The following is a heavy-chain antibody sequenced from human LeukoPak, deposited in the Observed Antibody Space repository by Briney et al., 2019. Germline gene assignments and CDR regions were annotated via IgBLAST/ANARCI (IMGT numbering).Heavy chain of an antibody. CDR2: IYYSGST. D-gene: IGHD4-11*01. Sequence: RSETLSLTCTVSGGSVSSYQWSWIRQPPGKGLEWIGYIYYSGSTNYNPSLKSRFTVSIDPSNNRFSLKLSSVTTADTAVYYCARGVLTTVSYYMDVWGKGTTVTVSS. CDR1: GGSVSSYQ. V-gene: IGHV4-59*02. J-gene: IGHJ6*03. CDR3: ARGVLTTVSYYMDV.